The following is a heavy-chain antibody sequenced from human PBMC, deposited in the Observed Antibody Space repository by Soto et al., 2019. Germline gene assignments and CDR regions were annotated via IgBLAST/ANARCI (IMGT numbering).Heavy chain of an antibody. V-gene: IGHV1-2*04. CDR3: ARDQREYQLLSDYYYYGMDV. D-gene: IGHD2-2*01. Sequence: GASVKVSCKASGYTFTGYYMHWVRQAPGQGLEWMGWINPNSGGTDYAQKFQGWVTMTRDTSISTAYMELSRLRSDDTAVYYCARDQREYQLLSDYYYYGMDVWGQGTTVTVSS. CDR2: INPNSGGT. CDR1: GYTFTGYY. J-gene: IGHJ6*02.